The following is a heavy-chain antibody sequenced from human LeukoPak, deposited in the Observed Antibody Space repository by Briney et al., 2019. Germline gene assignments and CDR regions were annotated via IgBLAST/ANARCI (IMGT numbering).Heavy chain of an antibody. D-gene: IGHD7-27*01. V-gene: IGHV4-30-4*08. CDR1: GGSISSGDYY. Sequence: TLSLTCTVSGGSISSGDYYWSWIRQPPGKGLEWIGYIYYSGSTYYNPSLKSRVTISVDTSKSQFSLKLSSVTAADTAVYYCARVVWGGDFHYSLDVWGKGTTVIVSS. CDR2: IYYSGST. CDR3: ARVVWGGDFHYSLDV. J-gene: IGHJ6*03.